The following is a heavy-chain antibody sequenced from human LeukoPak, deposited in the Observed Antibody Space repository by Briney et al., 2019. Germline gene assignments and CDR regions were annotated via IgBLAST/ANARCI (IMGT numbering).Heavy chain of an antibody. J-gene: IGHJ4*02. Sequence: GGSLRLSCAASGYTFKDHGMSWVRQAPGKGLEWVSGINWNGGSTGHADSVEGRFTISRDNAKNSLYLQMNSLRDEDTALYYCARGDSNGWYFDCWGQGTLVTVSS. CDR2: INWNGGST. V-gene: IGHV3-20*04. D-gene: IGHD6-19*01. CDR1: GYTFKDHG. CDR3: ARGDSNGWYFDC.